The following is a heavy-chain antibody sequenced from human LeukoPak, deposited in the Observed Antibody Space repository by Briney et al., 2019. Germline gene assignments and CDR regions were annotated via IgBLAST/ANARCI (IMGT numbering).Heavy chain of an antibody. Sequence: KPSETLSLTCTVSGXSISSYYGSWIRQPPGKGLEWIGYIYYSGSTNYNPSLKSRVTISVDTSKNQFSLKLSSVTAADTAVYYCARGYGQAEYFQHWGQGTLVTVSS. J-gene: IGHJ1*01. CDR1: GXSISSYY. CDR3: ARGYGQAEYFQH. V-gene: IGHV4-59*01. CDR2: IYYSGST. D-gene: IGHD5-18*01.